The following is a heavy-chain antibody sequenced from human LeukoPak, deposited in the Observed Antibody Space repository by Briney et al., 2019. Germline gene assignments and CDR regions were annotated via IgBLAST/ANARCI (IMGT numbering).Heavy chain of an antibody. J-gene: IGHJ6*02. Sequence: PSETLSLTCTVSGGSISSGDYYWSWIRQPPGKGLEWIGYIYYSGSTYYNPSLKSRDTISADTSKNQFSLKLSSVTAADTAVYYCARDSRVLDFWSGYDYYYGMDVWGQGTTVTVSS. CDR2: IYYSGST. CDR1: GGSISSGDYY. D-gene: IGHD3-3*01. CDR3: ARDSRVLDFWSGYDYYYGMDV. V-gene: IGHV4-30-4*01.